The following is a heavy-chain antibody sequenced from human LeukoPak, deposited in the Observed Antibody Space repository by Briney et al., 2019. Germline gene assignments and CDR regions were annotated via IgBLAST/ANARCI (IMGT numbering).Heavy chain of an antibody. J-gene: IGHJ4*02. CDR1: GFTFSNNW. CDR2: INSDGRTT. V-gene: IGHV3-74*01. CDR3: AIIKDG. Sequence: GRSLRLSCAASGFTFSNNWMHWVRQAPGKGLVWVSRINSDGRTTTYADSVKGRFTISRDNAKNTLYLQMTSLRAEDTAVYYCAIIKDGWGQGTLVTVSS.